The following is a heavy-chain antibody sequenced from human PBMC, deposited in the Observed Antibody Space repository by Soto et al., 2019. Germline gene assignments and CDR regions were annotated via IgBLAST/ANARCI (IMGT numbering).Heavy chain of an antibody. D-gene: IGHD1-26*01. J-gene: IGHJ4*02. CDR3: TSDLRWEVAPHDY. Sequence: EVQLVESGGGLLKPGGSLRLSCAASGFTFSYAWMTWVRQAPWKGLEWVGRIKSNVDGGTTDYAAPVKGRFTLSRDDSKNTLYLQMNSLKTEDTSVYSCTSDLRWEVAPHDYWGRGTLVNVSS. CDR2: IKSNVDGGTT. V-gene: IGHV3-15*01. CDR1: GFTFSYAW.